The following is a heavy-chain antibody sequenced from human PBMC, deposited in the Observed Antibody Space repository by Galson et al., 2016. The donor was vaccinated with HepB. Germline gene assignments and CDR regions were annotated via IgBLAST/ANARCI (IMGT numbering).Heavy chain of an antibody. CDR1: GFTFDDYA. V-gene: IGHV3-9*01. D-gene: IGHD5-24*01. CDR2: ISWNGRNI. CDR3: AKVCRDGYNLNDAYDV. J-gene: IGHJ3*01. Sequence: SLRLSCAASGFTFDDYAMHWVRQAPGKGLEWVSGISWNGRNIGYGDSVKGRFTISRDSAKDSLHLQMNSLRAEDTVLYSCAKVCRDGYNLNDAYDVWGQGTMVTVSS.